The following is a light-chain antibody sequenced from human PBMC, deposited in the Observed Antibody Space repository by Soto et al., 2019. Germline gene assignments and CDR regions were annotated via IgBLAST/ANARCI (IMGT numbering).Light chain of an antibody. CDR1: SSDIGGYNF. CDR2: DVS. J-gene: IGLJ2*01. Sequence: QSVLTQPRSVSGSPGQSVTISCTGTSSDIGGYNFVSWYQQHPGKVPKLMVHDVSKRPSGVPDRFSGSKSGSTASLTISGLQAEDEADYYCCSYAGTYTWLFGGGTKVTVL. CDR3: CSYAGTYTWL. V-gene: IGLV2-11*01.